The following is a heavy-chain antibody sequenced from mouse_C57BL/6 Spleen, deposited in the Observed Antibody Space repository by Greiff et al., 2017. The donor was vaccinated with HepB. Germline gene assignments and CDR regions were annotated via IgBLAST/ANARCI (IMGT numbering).Heavy chain of an antibody. CDR3: ARNEDYGEAWFAY. J-gene: IGHJ3*01. CDR2: IYPGDGDT. CDR1: GYAFSSYW. Sequence: QVQLQQSGAELVKPGASVKISCKASGYAFSSYWMNWVKQRPGKGLEWIGQIYPGDGDTNYNGKFKGKATLTADKSSSTAYMQLSSLTSEDSAVYVCARNEDYGEAWFAYWGQGTLVTVSA. D-gene: IGHD2-4*01. V-gene: IGHV1-80*01.